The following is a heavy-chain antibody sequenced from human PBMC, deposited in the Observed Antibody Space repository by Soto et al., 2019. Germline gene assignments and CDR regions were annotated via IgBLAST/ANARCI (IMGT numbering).Heavy chain of an antibody. V-gene: IGHV5-51*01. Sequence: GESLKISCKASGYIFNNYWIGWVLQMPGKGLDWMWIIFPSDSDTRYSPSFQGQDTISADKSITTACLQWSSLKASDTAKYYCARHSLIVSPLYVLDVCGQVTTFTVSS. CDR3: ARHSLIVSPLYVLDV. CDR2: IFPSDSDT. D-gene: IGHD1-26*01. CDR1: GYIFNNYW. J-gene: IGHJ6*01.